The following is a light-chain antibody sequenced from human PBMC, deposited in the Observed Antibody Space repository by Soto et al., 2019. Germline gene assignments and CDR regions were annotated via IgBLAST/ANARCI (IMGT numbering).Light chain of an antibody. CDR2: GAS. CDR1: QSVSSSY. Sequence: EIVLTQSPGTLSLSPGERATLSCRASQSVSSSYLAWYQQKPGQAPRLLIYGASSRATVIPDRFSGSGSGTDFTLTISRLEPEDFAVYYCQQYGSSPYTFCQGTKLEIK. J-gene: IGKJ2*01. V-gene: IGKV3-20*01. CDR3: QQYGSSPYT.